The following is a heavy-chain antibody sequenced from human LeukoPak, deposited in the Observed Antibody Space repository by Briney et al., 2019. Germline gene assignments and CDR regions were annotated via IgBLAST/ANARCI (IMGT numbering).Heavy chain of an antibody. Sequence: PGGSLRLSCVASGFTFSSYSMNWGRQAPGKGLEWVSSISSSSSYKYYTDSVKGRFTISRDNAKNSLYLQMNSLRAEDTAVYYCARSAAGTYYWGQGTLVTVSS. D-gene: IGHD1-1*01. CDR3: ARSAAGTYY. J-gene: IGHJ4*02. V-gene: IGHV3-21*01. CDR2: ISSSSSYK. CDR1: GFTFSSYS.